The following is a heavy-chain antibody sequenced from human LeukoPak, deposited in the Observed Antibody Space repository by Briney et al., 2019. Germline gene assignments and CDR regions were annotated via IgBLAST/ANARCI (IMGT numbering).Heavy chain of an antibody. CDR2: FDPEDGET. CDR1: GYTLTELS. D-gene: IGHD3-22*01. Sequence: ASVKVSCKVSGYTLTELSMHWVRQAPGKGLEWMRGFDPEDGETIYAQKFQGRVTMTGDTSTDTAYMELSSLRSEDTAVYYCATVRAYDYDSSGYYDYWGQGTLVTVSS. J-gene: IGHJ4*02. V-gene: IGHV1-24*01. CDR3: ATVRAYDYDSSGYYDY.